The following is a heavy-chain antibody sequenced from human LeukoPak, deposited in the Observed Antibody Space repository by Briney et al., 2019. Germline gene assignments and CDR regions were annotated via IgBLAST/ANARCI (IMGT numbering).Heavy chain of an antibody. V-gene: IGHV3-30*18. CDR1: GFTFSSYG. CDR2: ISYDGSNK. J-gene: IGHJ4*02. CDR3: AKDRSSDYFDY. Sequence: PGRSLRLSCAASGFTFSSYGMHWVRQAPGKGLEWVAVISYDGSNKYYADSVKGRFTISRDNPKNTLYLQMNSLRAEDTAVYYCAKDRSSDYFDYWGQGTLVTVSS. D-gene: IGHD6-19*01.